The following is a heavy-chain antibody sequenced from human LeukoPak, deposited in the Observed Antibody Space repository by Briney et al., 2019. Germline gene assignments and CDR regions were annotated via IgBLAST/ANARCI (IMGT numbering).Heavy chain of an antibody. CDR1: GYTFTSYG. CDR3: ARHWRDIVVVPAAIAQFDY. Sequence: ASVKVSCKASGYTFTSYGISWVRQAPGQGLEWMGWISAYNGNTNYAQKLQGRVTMTTDTSTSTAYMELRSLRSDDTAVYYCARHWRDIVVVPAAIAQFDYWGQGTLVTVSS. D-gene: IGHD2-2*01. V-gene: IGHV1-18*01. J-gene: IGHJ4*02. CDR2: ISAYNGNT.